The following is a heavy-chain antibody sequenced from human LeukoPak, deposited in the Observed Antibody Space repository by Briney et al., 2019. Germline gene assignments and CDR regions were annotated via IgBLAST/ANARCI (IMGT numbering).Heavy chain of an antibody. D-gene: IGHD6-19*01. CDR1: GYTFTSYG. V-gene: IGHV1-18*01. Sequence: GASVKVSCKASGYTFTSYGISWVRQAPGQGLEWMGWISAYNGNTNYAQKLQGRVTMTTDTSTSTAYMELRSLRSDDTAVYYCARESDPYSSGFWFDPWGQGTLVTVSS. CDR2: ISAYNGNT. J-gene: IGHJ5*02. CDR3: ARESDPYSSGFWFDP.